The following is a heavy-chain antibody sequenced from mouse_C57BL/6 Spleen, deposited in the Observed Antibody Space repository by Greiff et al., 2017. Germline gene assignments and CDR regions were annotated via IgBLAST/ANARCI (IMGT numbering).Heavy chain of an antibody. CDR1: GFTFSDYG. D-gene: IGHD2-2*01. J-gene: IGHJ3*01. Sequence: EVKLVESGGGLVKPGGSLKLSCAASGFTFSDYGMHWVRQAPEQGLEWVAYISSGSSTIYYADTVKGRFTISRDNAKNTLFLQMTSLRSEDTAMYYCASYGYDGAWFAYWGQGTLVTVSA. CDR3: ASYGYDGAWFAY. CDR2: ISSGSSTI. V-gene: IGHV5-17*01.